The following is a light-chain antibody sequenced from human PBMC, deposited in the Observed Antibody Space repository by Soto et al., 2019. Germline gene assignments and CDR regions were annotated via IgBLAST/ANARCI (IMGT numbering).Light chain of an antibody. CDR2: DAS. CDR1: QSISNW. Sequence: DIQMPKYPSPLSASVGDRFTITCRASQSISNWLAWYQQKQGKAPKLLIYDASSLESGVPSRFSGSGSGTEFTLTIISLQPDDFATYYCQLYTSYWGTFAQGTKVDIK. J-gene: IGKJ1*01. CDR3: QLYTSYWGT. V-gene: IGKV1-5*01.